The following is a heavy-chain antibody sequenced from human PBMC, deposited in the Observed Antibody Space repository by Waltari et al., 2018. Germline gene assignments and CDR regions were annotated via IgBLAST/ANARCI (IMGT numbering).Heavy chain of an antibody. D-gene: IGHD3-3*01. Sequence: QVQLQESGPGLVKPSETLSLTCSVSNGSITNRYLNWIRQTPGKGLQWVGYIYYTGSTNYNPARQGRLTLAVDRSKNQFSLSLRSVTAADTAMYYCARGHDFWSGTAWLDSWGQGTLVTVSS. J-gene: IGHJ5*01. CDR3: ARGHDFWSGTAWLDS. V-gene: IGHV4-59*11. CDR2: IYYTGST. CDR1: NGSITNRY.